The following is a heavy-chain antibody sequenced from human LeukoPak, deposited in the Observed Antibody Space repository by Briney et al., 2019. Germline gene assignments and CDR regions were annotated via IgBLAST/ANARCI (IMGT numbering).Heavy chain of an antibody. V-gene: IGHV3-23*01. D-gene: IGHD5-24*01. Sequence: PGGSLRLSCAASGFTLSSYAMSWVRQAPGKGLEWVSAISGSGGSTYYADSVKGRFTISRDNSKNTLYLQMNSLRAEDTAVYYCAKERGRWLQFGFESDAFDIWGQGTMVTVSS. CDR3: AKERGRWLQFGFESDAFDI. CDR2: ISGSGGST. J-gene: IGHJ3*02. CDR1: GFTLSSYA.